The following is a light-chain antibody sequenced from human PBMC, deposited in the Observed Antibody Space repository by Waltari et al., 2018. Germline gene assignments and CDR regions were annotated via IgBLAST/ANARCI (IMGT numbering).Light chain of an antibody. CDR1: SGPSSNI. CDR3: QTGGHGTWV. J-gene: IGLJ3*02. V-gene: IGLV4-69*01. Sequence: QLVLTQSPSASASLGASVKLTCTLSSGPSSNIIAWHQQQPEKGPRYLMQVNRDGSHSKGDEIPDRFSGSSAGAERYLTISRLQSEDEADYYCQTGGHGTWVFGGGTKLTVL. CDR2: VNRDGSH.